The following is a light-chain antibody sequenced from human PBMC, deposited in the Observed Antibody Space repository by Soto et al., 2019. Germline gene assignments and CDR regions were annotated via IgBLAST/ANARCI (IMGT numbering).Light chain of an antibody. CDR1: SSDVGGYNY. CDR3: SSYKSGSTLVV. V-gene: IGLV2-14*01. J-gene: IGLJ2*01. Sequence: QSALTQPASVSGSPGQSITISCTGTSSDVGGYNYVSWYQQHPGKAPKLMIYDVSNRSSGVSNRFSGSKSGNTASLTISGLQAEDEADYYCSSYKSGSTLVVFGGGTKLTVL. CDR2: DVS.